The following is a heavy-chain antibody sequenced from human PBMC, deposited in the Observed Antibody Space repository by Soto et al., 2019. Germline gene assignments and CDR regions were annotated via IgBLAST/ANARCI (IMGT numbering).Heavy chain of an antibody. CDR3: AKALVVRGVIRNDYGMDV. D-gene: IGHD3-10*01. CDR1: GFTFSSYG. V-gene: IGHV3-30*18. CDR2: ISYDGSNK. Sequence: QVQLVESGGGVVQPGRSLRLSCAASGFTFSSYGMHWVRQAPGKGLEWVAVISYDGSNKYYADSVKGRFTISRDNSKNTLYLQMNSLRAEDTAVYYCAKALVVRGVIRNDYGMDVWGQGTTVTVSS. J-gene: IGHJ6*02.